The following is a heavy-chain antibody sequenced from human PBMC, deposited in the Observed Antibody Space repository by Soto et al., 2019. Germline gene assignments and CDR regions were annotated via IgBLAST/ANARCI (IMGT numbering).Heavy chain of an antibody. CDR2: IIPILGIA. Sequence: ASVKVSCKASGGTFSSYTISWVRQAPGQGLEWMGRIIPILGIANYAQKFQGRVTITADKSTSTAYMELSSLRSEDTAVYYCALRGSGYALTPGGYYYMDVWGKGTTVTVSS. J-gene: IGHJ6*03. CDR3: ALRGSGYALTPGGYYYMDV. D-gene: IGHD5-12*01. V-gene: IGHV1-69*02. CDR1: GGTFSSYT.